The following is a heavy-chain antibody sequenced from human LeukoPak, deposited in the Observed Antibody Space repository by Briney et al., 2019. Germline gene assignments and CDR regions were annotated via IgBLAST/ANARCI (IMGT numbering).Heavy chain of an antibody. CDR3: ARYNTGSVDY. D-gene: IGHD2-8*02. CDR1: GFTFSSYG. Sequence: GPLLLSCASSGFTFSSYGMHWVRPAPGKGLEWVAVIRYDGSKKYYADSGKGRFTISRDNSKNTLYLQMDSLRAEDTAVYYCARYNTGSVDYWGQGTLVTVSS. J-gene: IGHJ4*02. V-gene: IGHV3-33*01. CDR2: IRYDGSKK.